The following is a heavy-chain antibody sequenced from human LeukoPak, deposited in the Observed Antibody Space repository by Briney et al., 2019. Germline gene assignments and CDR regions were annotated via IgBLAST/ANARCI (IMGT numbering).Heavy chain of an antibody. CDR1: GGSMSPYH. J-gene: IGHJ4*02. V-gene: IGHV4-59*08. CDR3: ARAVSGRFDY. CDR2: IYYSGST. Sequence: SETLSLTCTVSGGSMSPYHWGWIRQPPGKGLEWTGYIYYSGSTNYNPSLNSRVTISVDTSKNQFSLRLSSVTAADTAIYYCARAVSGRFDYWGQGTLVPVSS. D-gene: IGHD6-19*01.